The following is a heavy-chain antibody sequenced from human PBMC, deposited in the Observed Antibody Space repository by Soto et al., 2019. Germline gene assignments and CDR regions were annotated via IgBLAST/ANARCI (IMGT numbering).Heavy chain of an antibody. D-gene: IGHD1-26*01. CDR2: INHSGST. CDR1: GGSFSGYY. V-gene: IGHV4-34*01. J-gene: IGHJ5*02. CDR3: ARQWELLQLCDP. Sequence: SETLSLTCAVYGGSFSGYYWSWIRQPPGKGLEWIGEINHSGSTSYNPSLKSRVTISVDTSKNQFSLKLSSVTAADTAVYYCARQWELLQLCDPGGPGTLATAS.